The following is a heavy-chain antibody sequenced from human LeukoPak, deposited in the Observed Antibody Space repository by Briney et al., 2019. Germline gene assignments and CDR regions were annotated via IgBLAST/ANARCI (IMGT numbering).Heavy chain of an antibody. CDR2: INPNSGGT. CDR3: AGDSSGYYL. Sequence: ASVKVSCKASGYTFTSYDIIWVRQAPGQGLEWMGWINPNSGGTNYAQKFQGRVTMTRDTSISTAYMELSRLRSDDTAVYYCAGDSSGYYLWGQGTLVTVSS. CDR1: GYTFTSYD. J-gene: IGHJ5*02. D-gene: IGHD3-22*01. V-gene: IGHV1-2*02.